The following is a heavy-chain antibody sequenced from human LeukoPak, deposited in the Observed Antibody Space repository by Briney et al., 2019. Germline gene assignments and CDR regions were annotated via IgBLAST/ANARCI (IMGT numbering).Heavy chain of an antibody. V-gene: IGHV1-69*13. J-gene: IGHJ4*02. D-gene: IGHD5-18*01. CDR3: ARDGNGYSYGQDFYYFDY. CDR2: IIPIFGTA. Sequence: SVKVPCKASGGTFSSYAISWVRQAPGQGLAWMGGIIPIFGTANYAQKFQGRVTITADESTSTAYMELSSLRSEDTAVYYCARDGNGYSYGQDFYYFDYWGQGTLVTVSS. CDR1: GGTFSSYA.